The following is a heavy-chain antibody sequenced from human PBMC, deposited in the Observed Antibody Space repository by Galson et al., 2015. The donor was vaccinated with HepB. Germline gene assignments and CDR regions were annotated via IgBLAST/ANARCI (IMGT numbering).Heavy chain of an antibody. D-gene: IGHD5-12*01. CDR3: ARDSRYSGYDWGFDL. CDR1: GYNFPTYG. Sequence: SVKVSCKASGYNFPTYGINWVRQGPGQGPEWMGWINTDNGDTEYAEKFQGRVTVTRDTSTTTAYMELRSLGSDDTAVYYCARDSRYSGYDWGFDLWGQGTQVTVSS. CDR2: INTDNGDT. J-gene: IGHJ4*02. V-gene: IGHV1-18*01.